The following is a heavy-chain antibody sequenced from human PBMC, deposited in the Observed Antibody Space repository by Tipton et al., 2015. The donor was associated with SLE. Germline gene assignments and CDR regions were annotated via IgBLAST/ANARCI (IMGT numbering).Heavy chain of an antibody. CDR2: TYYRSKWYD. V-gene: IGHV6-1*01. CDR3: ARHGLGFSYAVMDV. J-gene: IGHJ6*03. CDR1: GDSVSSDNAA. D-gene: IGHD5-18*01. Sequence: GLVKPSQTLSLTCAISGDSVSSDNAAWNWIRQSPSGGLEWLGRTYYRSKWYDDYAVSVKSRITINPGTSKNQFSLQLKSVSPEDTAVYYCARHGLGFSYAVMDVWGKGTTVTVSS.